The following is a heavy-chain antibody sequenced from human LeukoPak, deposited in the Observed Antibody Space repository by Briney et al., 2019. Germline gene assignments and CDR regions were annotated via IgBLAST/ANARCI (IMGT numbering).Heavy chain of an antibody. CDR1: GYTFTGFY. Sequence: GASVNVSCKASGYTFTGFYVHWMRQAPGQGLEWMGWINPDSGDTEYQQKFQGRVTMTRDTSIATVYMEMTRLTHDDTAVYYCARDRGPSADSGIYYQYYFTFWGQGTLVTVSS. J-gene: IGHJ4*02. D-gene: IGHD3-10*01. CDR3: ARDRGPSADSGIYYQYYFTF. V-gene: IGHV1-2*02. CDR2: INPDSGDT.